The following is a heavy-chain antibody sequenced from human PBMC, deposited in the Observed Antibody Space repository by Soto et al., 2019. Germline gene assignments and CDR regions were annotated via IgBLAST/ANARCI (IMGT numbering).Heavy chain of an antibody. CDR2: MHHSGAT. CDR3: ARGYYDRSGYDWDP. Sequence: QVQLQESGPGLMKPSGTLSLTCAVSGVSISSSHWWTWVRQPPEKGLQWIGEMHHSGATNYNPSLKSRMTTSVDKAKNRFSLQLTSVTAADTAVYYCARGYYDRSGYDWDPWGQGILVTVSS. J-gene: IGHJ5*02. CDR1: GVSISSSHW. D-gene: IGHD3-22*01. V-gene: IGHV4-4*02.